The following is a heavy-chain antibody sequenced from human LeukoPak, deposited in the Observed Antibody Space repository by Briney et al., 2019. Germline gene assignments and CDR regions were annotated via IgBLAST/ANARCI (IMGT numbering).Heavy chain of an antibody. V-gene: IGHV4-4*07. Sequence: SETLSLTCAVYGGPFSGYYWSWIRQPAGKGLEWIGRIYTSGSTNYNPSLKSRVTMSVDTSKNQFSLKLSSVTAADTAVYYCAGDYSWELGAFDIWGQGTMVTVSS. CDR3: AGDYSWELGAFDI. CDR2: IYTSGST. D-gene: IGHD1-26*01. CDR1: GGPFSGYY. J-gene: IGHJ3*02.